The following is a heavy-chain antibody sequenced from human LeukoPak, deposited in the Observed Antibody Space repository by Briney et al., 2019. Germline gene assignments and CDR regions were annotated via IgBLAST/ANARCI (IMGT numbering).Heavy chain of an antibody. Sequence: GGSLRLSCAASGFTFSSYAMHWVRQAPGKGLEYVSAVSSNGGSTYYANSVKGRFTISRDNSKNTLYLQMGSLRAEDMAVYYCARGASSTSPYYYYYMDVWGKGTTVTVSS. CDR2: VSSNGGST. CDR3: ARGASSTSPYYYYYMDV. CDR1: GFTFSSYA. D-gene: IGHD2-2*01. J-gene: IGHJ6*03. V-gene: IGHV3-64*01.